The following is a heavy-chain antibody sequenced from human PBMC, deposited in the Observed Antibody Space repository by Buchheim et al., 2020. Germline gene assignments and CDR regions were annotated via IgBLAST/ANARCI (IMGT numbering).Heavy chain of an antibody. CDR1: GFAFNTHA. CDR3: ARDPPNSGWALDY. CDR2: IWYDGSEK. Sequence: QVQLVESGGGVVQPGESLRLSCAASGFAFNTHAMHWVRQAPGKGLEWVAFIWYDGSEKHYIDSVKGRFSISRDNSKITLYLEMNSLRGEDTAVYYCARDPPNSGWALDYWGQGTL. J-gene: IGHJ4*02. V-gene: IGHV3-33*01. D-gene: IGHD6-19*01.